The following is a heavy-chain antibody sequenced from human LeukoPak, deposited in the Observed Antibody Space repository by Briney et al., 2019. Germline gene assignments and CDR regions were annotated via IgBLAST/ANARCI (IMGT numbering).Heavy chain of an antibody. CDR3: ARVKSVGTYYDFWSGYPSYYYYGMDV. CDR1: GYTFTSYG. CDR2: MNPNSGNT. J-gene: IGHJ6*02. Sequence: ASVKVSCTASGYTFTSYGISWVRQAPGQGLEWMGWMNPNSGNTGYAQKFQGRVTMTRNTSISTAYMELSSLRSEDTAVYYCARVKSVGTYYDFWSGYPSYYYYGMDVWGQGTTVTVSS. D-gene: IGHD3-3*01. V-gene: IGHV1-8*02.